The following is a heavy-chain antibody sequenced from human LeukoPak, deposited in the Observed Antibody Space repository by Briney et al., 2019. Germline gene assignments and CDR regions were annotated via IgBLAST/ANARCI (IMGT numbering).Heavy chain of an antibody. CDR1: GFTLSNYA. V-gene: IGHV3-23*01. J-gene: IGHJ4*02. Sequence: GGSLRLSCAASGFTLSNYAMNWVRQAPGKGLEWVSTISGSGGSTYYADSVKGRFTISRDNSKNTLYLQTTSLRAEDTAIYYCAKDKTYYYDDSGYNYFDYWGQGTLVTVSS. CDR2: ISGSGGST. CDR3: AKDKTYYYDDSGYNYFDY. D-gene: IGHD3-22*01.